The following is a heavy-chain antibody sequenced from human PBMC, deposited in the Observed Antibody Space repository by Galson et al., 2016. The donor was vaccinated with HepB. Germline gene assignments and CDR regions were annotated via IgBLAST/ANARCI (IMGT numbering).Heavy chain of an antibody. J-gene: IGHJ4*02. V-gene: IGHV3-23*01. Sequence: SLRLSCAASGFTFNTYAMSWVRQAPGKGLEWVSAISGSGGSTSYADSVKGRFTIPRDNSKNTLYLQMNSLITEDTALYYRARKFYYGSGPFYDLLDYWGQGTLVTVSS. CDR3: ARKFYYGSGPFYDLLDY. CDR2: ISGSGGST. CDR1: GFTFNTYA. D-gene: IGHD3-10*01.